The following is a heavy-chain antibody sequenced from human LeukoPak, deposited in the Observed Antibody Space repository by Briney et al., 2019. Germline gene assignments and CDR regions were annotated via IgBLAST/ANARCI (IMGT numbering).Heavy chain of an antibody. V-gene: IGHV4-31*03. Sequence: SQTLSLTCTVSGGSISTSSHYWPWLRQHPGKGPEWIAYIYSFGGTYYNPSVESRVTLSLDSSENQFSLTLNSVTAADTAVYCCARGRRELKYGPDYWGQGTLVTVSS. CDR1: GGSISTSSHY. CDR3: ARGRRELKYGPDY. J-gene: IGHJ4*02. D-gene: IGHD2/OR15-2a*01. CDR2: IYSFGGT.